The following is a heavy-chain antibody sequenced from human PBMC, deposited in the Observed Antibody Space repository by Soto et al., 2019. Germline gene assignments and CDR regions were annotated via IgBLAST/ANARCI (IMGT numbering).Heavy chain of an antibody. CDR1: GFTFSSYE. CDR2: ISSSGSTI. Sequence: PGGSLRLSCAASGFTFSSYEMNWVRQAPGKGLEWVSYISSSGSTIYYADSVKGRFTISRDNAKNSLYLQMNGLRAEDTAVYYCARDTAMGPFDHWGQGTLVTVSS. CDR3: ARDTAMGPFDH. V-gene: IGHV3-48*03. D-gene: IGHD5-18*01. J-gene: IGHJ4*02.